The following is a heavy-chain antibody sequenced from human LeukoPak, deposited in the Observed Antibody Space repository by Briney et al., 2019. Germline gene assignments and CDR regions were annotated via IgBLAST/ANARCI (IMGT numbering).Heavy chain of an antibody. D-gene: IGHD5-24*01. CDR2: LTDSGGTT. V-gene: IGHV3-23*01. J-gene: IGHJ3*02. Sequence: GGSLRLSCVASGFTFSSYAMGWVRQAPGKRPEWVSSLTDSGGTTYYVDSVKGRFTISRDNSKNTLYLHMNSLRAEDTAMYYCAKKRDAFDIWGQGTVGAVSS. CDR1: GFTFSSYA. CDR3: AKKRDAFDI.